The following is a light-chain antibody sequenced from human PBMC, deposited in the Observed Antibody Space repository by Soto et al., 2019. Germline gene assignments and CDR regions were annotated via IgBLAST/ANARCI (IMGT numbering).Light chain of an antibody. V-gene: IGLV2-14*01. CDR3: SSYTSSSTSPYV. Sequence: QSFLTQPASVSGSPGQSITISCTGTSSDVGGYNYVSWYQQHPGKAPKLMIYEVSNRPSGVSNRFSGSKSGNTASLTISGLQAEDEADYYCSSYTSSSTSPYVFGTGTKVTVL. CDR1: SSDVGGYNY. CDR2: EVS. J-gene: IGLJ1*01.